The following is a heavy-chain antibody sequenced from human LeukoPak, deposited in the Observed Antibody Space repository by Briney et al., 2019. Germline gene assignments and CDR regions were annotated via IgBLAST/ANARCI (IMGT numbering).Heavy chain of an antibody. CDR3: AREVAGHTNWFDP. CDR2: IYYSGST. Sequence: SETLSLTCTVSGGSISSYYWSWIRQPPGKGLEWIGYIYYSGSTNYNLSLKSRVTISVDTSKNQFSLKLSSVTAADTAVYYCAREVAGHTNWFDPWGQGTLVTVSS. CDR1: GGSISSYY. J-gene: IGHJ5*02. V-gene: IGHV4-59*01.